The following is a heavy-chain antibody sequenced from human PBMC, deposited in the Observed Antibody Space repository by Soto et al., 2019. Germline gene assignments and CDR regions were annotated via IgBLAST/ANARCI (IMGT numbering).Heavy chain of an antibody. V-gene: IGHV1-69*13. D-gene: IGHD3-3*01. CDR1: GGSFGKSA. Sequence: ASVKVSCKASGGSFGKSAINWVRQTPGQGLEWLGGFIPVYRTLNYAQKFQGRVTITADESTGTAYMTLSSLASDDTAVYYCATGVIWIGYFTVDSWGEGTRVPVSP. J-gene: IGHJ4*02. CDR3: ATGVIWIGYFTVDS. CDR2: FIPVYRTL.